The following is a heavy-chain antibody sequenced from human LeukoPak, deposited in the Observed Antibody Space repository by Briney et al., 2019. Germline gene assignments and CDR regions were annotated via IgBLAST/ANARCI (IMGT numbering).Heavy chain of an antibody. J-gene: IGHJ4*02. Sequence: GGSLRLSCAASGFTFSSSAMSWVRQAPGKGLEWVSAISNNGGYTYYADSVQGRFTISRDNSKSTLYLQMNSLRAEDTAVYYCAKTPPPGSSYFDYWGQGTLVTVSS. CDR1: GFTFSSSA. CDR2: ISNNGGYT. D-gene: IGHD1-26*01. CDR3: AKTPPPGSSYFDY. V-gene: IGHV3-23*01.